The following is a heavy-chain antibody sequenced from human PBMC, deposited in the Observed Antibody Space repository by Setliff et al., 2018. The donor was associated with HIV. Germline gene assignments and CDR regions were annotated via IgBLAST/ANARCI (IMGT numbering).Heavy chain of an antibody. Sequence: GGSLRLSCAASGFSFSNFAMNWVRQAPGKGLEWVSGISDSGGASHYADSVKGRFTISRDNSKNTLHLQMDSLRVEDTAVYYCAQGRTTTWYDMDIWGQGTTVTVSS. D-gene: IGHD2-2*01. CDR3: AQGRTTTWYDMDI. CDR1: GFSFSNFA. CDR2: ISDSGGAS. J-gene: IGHJ6*01. V-gene: IGHV3-23*01.